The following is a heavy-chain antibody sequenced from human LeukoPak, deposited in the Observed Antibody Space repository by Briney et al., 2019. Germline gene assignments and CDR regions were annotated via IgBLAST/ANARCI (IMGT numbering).Heavy chain of an antibody. D-gene: IGHD1-26*01. V-gene: IGHV1-18*01. Sequence: ASVKVSCKASGYTFTSFDMNWVRQAPGQGLEWMGWISAYNGNTNYAQKLQGRVTMTTDTSTSTAYMELRSLRSDDTAVYYCARCQRYSGSYYDDYWGQGTLVTVSS. CDR2: ISAYNGNT. CDR3: ARCQRYSGSYYDDY. CDR1: GYTFTSFD. J-gene: IGHJ4*02.